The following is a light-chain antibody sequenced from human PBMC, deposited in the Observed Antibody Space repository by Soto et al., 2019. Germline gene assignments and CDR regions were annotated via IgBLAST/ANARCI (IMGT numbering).Light chain of an antibody. CDR1: QSVGSSY. V-gene: IGKV3-20*01. CDR3: HHYGSSWT. Sequence: IVLTQSPGTLSLSPGERATLSCRASQSVGSSYLTWYQHKPGQAPRLLIYGASNRATGIPDRFSGSGSGTDFTLTISRLEPEDFAVYYCHHYGSSWTFGQGTKVEIQ. J-gene: IGKJ1*01. CDR2: GAS.